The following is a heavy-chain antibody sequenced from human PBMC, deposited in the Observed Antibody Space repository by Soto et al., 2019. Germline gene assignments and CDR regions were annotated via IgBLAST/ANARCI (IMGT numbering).Heavy chain of an antibody. CDR2: IDWDDDK. D-gene: IGHD6-25*01. CDR1: GFSLSTSGMC. J-gene: IGHJ6*02. CDR3: VGMAADRRGGHYYYYGMDV. Sequence: SGPTLVNPTQTLTLTCTFSGFSLSTSGMCVSWIRQPPGKALEWLARIDWDDDKYYSTSLKTRLTISKDTSKNQVVLTMTNMDPVDTATYYCVGMAADRRGGHYYYYGMDVWGQGTTVTVSS. V-gene: IGHV2-70*11.